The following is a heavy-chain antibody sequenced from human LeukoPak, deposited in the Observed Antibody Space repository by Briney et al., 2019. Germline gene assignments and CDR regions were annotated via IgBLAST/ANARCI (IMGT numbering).Heavy chain of an antibody. CDR3: ARLKDHTIDY. CDR1: GFSFPSYW. CDR2: IYPGDSDT. J-gene: IGHJ4*02. D-gene: IGHD1-14*01. Sequence: GESLKISCKGSGFSFPSYWIGWVRQVPGKGLEWMGIIYPGDSDTRYSPSFQGQVTISADKSISTAYLQWSSLMASDTAMYYCARLKDHTIDYWGQGTLVTVSS. V-gene: IGHV5-51*01.